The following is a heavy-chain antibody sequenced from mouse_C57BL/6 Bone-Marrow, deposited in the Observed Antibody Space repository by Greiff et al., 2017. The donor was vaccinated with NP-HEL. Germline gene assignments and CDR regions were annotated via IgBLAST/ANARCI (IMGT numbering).Heavy chain of an antibody. Sequence: EVKVVESGEGLVKPGGSLKLSCAASGFTFSSYAMSWVRQTPEKRLEWVAYISSGGDYIYYADTVKGRFTISRDNARNTLYLQMSSRKSEDTAMYYCTRAITTVVAFDYWGQGTTLTVSS. CDR2: ISSGGDYI. V-gene: IGHV5-9-1*02. CDR1: GFTFSSYA. CDR3: TRAITTVVAFDY. D-gene: IGHD1-1*01. J-gene: IGHJ2*01.